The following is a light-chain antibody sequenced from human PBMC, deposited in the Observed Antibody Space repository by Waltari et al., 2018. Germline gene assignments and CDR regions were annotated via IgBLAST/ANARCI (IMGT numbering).Light chain of an antibody. Sequence: QSALTQPRSVSGSPGQSVTISCTGTSSDVGGYKYVSCYQHHPGKAPKPIIDDVTKRPSGVPDRFSASKSDNTASLTISGLQAEDEADYYCCSYAGSITFWVFGGGTKLTVL. CDR3: CSYAGSITFWV. CDR2: DVT. CDR1: SSDVGGYKY. V-gene: IGLV2-11*02. J-gene: IGLJ3*02.